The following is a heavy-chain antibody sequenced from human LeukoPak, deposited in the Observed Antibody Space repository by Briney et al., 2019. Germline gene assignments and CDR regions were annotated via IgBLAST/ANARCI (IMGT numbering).Heavy chain of an antibody. Sequence: SETLSLTCTVSGGSISSSSYYWGWIRQPPGKGLEWIGSIYYSGSTYYNPSLKSRVTISVDTSKNQFSLKLSSVTAADTAVYYCARDREARPGSLWFDPWGQGTLVTVSS. J-gene: IGHJ5*02. D-gene: IGHD6-6*01. CDR2: IYYSGST. V-gene: IGHV4-39*07. CDR1: GGSISSSSYY. CDR3: ARDREARPGSLWFDP.